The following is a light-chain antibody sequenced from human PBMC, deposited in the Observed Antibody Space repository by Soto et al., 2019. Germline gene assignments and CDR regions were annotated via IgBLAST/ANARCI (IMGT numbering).Light chain of an antibody. CDR3: QQYGDSLLT. Sequence: EIVMTQSPGTLSLSPGERATLSCRASQSVSSSYLAWYQQKPGQAPRLLIYSASTRATGVPDRFSGSGSGTDFTLTISRLEPEDFAVYYCQQYGDSLLTFGGGTKVDI. CDR1: QSVSSSY. CDR2: SAS. V-gene: IGKV3-20*01. J-gene: IGKJ4*01.